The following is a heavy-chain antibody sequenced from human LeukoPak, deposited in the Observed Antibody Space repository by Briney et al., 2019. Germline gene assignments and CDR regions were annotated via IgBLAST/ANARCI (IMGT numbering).Heavy chain of an antibody. Sequence: SVKVSCKASGGTFSSYAISWVRQAPGQGLEWMGRIIPILGIANYAQKFQGRVTITADKSTSTAYMELSSLRSEDTAVYYCAGGVYGDCLGRYFDLWGRGTLVTVSS. V-gene: IGHV1-69*04. CDR1: GGTFSSYA. CDR2: IIPILGIA. J-gene: IGHJ2*01. CDR3: AGGVYGDCLGRYFDL. D-gene: IGHD4-17*01.